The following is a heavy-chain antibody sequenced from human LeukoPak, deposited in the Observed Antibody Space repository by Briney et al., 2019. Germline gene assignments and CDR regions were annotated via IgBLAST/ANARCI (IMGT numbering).Heavy chain of an antibody. V-gene: IGHV3-20*04. CDR1: DLTLVDIA. Sequence: PGGSLKPSWPASDLTLVDIAMSWFRQAQGKGLGWVPGINWIGGSTGYADSVKGRFTISRDNAKNSLYLQMNSLRAEDTALYYCARVLVGCTNGVCYYFDYWGQGTLVTVSS. D-gene: IGHD2-8*01. CDR3: ARVLVGCTNGVCYYFDY. J-gene: IGHJ4*02. CDR2: INWIGGST.